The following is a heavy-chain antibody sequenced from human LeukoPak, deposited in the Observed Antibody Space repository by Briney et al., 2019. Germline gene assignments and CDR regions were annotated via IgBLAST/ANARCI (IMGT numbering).Heavy chain of an antibody. V-gene: IGHV4-59*12. J-gene: IGHJ4*02. CDR2: IHYSGGIT. Sequence: SETLSLTCTVSGGSISSYYWSWIRQPPGKGLEWIGYIHYSGGITYYNPSLKSRVTISVDTSKNQFSLKLSSVTAADTAVYYCAREAENWGTADASFDYWGQGTLVTVSS. CDR1: GGSISSYY. CDR3: AREAENWGTADASFDY. D-gene: IGHD7-27*01.